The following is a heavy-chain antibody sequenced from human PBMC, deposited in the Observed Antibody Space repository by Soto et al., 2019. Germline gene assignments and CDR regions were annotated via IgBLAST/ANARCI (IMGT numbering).Heavy chain of an antibody. D-gene: IGHD1-26*01. J-gene: IGHJ6*02. CDR1: GGTFSSYA. Sequence: ASVKVSCKASGGTFSSYAISWVRQAPGQGLEWMGGIIPIFGTANYAQKFQGRVTITADESTSTAYMELSSLRSEDTAVYYCARDRGIVGATGSYYYGMDVWGRGTTVTVSS. V-gene: IGHV1-69*13. CDR2: IIPIFGTA. CDR3: ARDRGIVGATGSYYYGMDV.